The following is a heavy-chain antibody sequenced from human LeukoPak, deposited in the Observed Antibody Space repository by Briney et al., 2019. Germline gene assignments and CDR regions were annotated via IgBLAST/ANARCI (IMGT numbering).Heavy chain of an antibody. CDR1: GGTFSTYA. CDR2: IVPILGTA. CDR3: VRVPQGSSWPYYFDY. V-gene: IGHV1-69*04. D-gene: IGHD6-13*01. Sequence: EASVKVSCKASGGTFSTYAISWVRQAPGQGLEWVGRIVPILGTANYAQNFQGRVTITADRSTTTAYMELSSLRSEDPAVYYCVRVPQGSSWPYYFDYWGQGTLVTVSS. J-gene: IGHJ4*02.